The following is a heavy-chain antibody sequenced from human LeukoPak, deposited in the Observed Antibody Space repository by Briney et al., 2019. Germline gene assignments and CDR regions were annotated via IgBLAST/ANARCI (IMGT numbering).Heavy chain of an antibody. J-gene: IGHJ6*02. CDR1: GYTVTSYG. Sequence: ASVKVSCKASGYTVTSYGISWVRQAPGQGLEGRGWISAYNGNTNYAQKLQGRVTMTTDTSTSTAYMELRSLRSDDTSVYYCASSAFEYYYYYGMDVWGQGTTVTVSS. CDR2: ISAYNGNT. D-gene: IGHD2-15*01. V-gene: IGHV1-18*01. CDR3: ASSAFEYYYYYGMDV.